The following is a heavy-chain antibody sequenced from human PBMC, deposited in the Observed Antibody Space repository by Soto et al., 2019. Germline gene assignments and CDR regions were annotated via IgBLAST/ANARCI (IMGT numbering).Heavy chain of an antibody. V-gene: IGHV1-2*04. D-gene: IGHD2-8*01. Sequence: ASVKVSCKASGYSFTDYHIHWVRQAPGQGXEWLGRINPKSGGTSTAQKFQGWVTMTTDTSISTASMELTRLTSDDTAIYYCARGDSTDCSNGVCSFFYYHDMDGWRQGTTVTGSS. CDR3: ARGDSTDCSNGVCSFFYYHDMDG. J-gene: IGHJ6*01. CDR2: INPKSGGT. CDR1: GYSFTDYH.